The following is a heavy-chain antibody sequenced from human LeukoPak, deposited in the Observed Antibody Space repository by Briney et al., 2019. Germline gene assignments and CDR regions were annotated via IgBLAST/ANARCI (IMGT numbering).Heavy chain of an antibody. J-gene: IGHJ4*02. CDR3: LREEVGGHFDY. V-gene: IGHV1-46*01. CDR1: GYTFTNYF. Sequence: ASVKVSCKTSGYTFTNYFVHWVRQAPGQGPEWMGLINPSDGTTVYTQSLQGRITMTRDTSTTTVYMELISLRADDTAVYFCLREEVGGHFDYWGQGALVTVSS. D-gene: IGHD3-16*01. CDR2: INPSDGTT.